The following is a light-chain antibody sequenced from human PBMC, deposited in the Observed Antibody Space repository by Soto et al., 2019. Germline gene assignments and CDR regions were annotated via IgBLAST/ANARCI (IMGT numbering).Light chain of an antibody. Sequence: EIVMTQSPGTLSVSPGARATLSCRASQSVSNNLAWYQQKPGQAPRLLIYGASTRATGVPARFSGSGSGTEFTLTISSLQSEDFAVYYCQQYSNWWAFGQGTKVEIK. J-gene: IGKJ1*01. CDR2: GAS. CDR3: QQYSNWWA. V-gene: IGKV3-15*01. CDR1: QSVSNN.